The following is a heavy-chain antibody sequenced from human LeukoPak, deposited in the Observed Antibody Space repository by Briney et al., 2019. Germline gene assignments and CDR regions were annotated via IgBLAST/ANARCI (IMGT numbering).Heavy chain of an antibody. Sequence: SETLSLTCTVSGGSISSYYWSWIRQPPGKGLEWIGYIYYSESTNYNPSLKSRVTISVDTSKNQFSLKLSSVTAADTAVYYCARSTVGALDYWGQGTLVTVSS. CDR2: IYYSEST. J-gene: IGHJ4*02. CDR3: ARSTVGALDY. V-gene: IGHV4-59*01. D-gene: IGHD1-26*01. CDR1: GGSISSYY.